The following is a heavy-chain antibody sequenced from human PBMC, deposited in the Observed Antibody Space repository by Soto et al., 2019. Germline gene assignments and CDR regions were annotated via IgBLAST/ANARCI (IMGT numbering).Heavy chain of an antibody. CDR3: ARPDIVAAIGGALDC. J-gene: IGHJ4*02. D-gene: IGHD5-12*01. Sequence: QVQLVESGGGVVQPGRSLRLSCAASGFTFSNYGMHWVRQAPGKGLEWVAVIWNDGTSRYYADSVKGRFTISRDNSKNTLFLQMNNLRAEDRAVYYCARPDIVAAIGGALDCWGQGTLVTVSS. CDR1: GFTFSNYG. V-gene: IGHV3-33*01. CDR2: IWNDGTSR.